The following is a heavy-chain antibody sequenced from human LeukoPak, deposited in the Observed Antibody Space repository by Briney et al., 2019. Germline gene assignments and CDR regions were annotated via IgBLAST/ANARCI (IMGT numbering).Heavy chain of an antibody. V-gene: IGHV1-69*06. CDR2: IIPIFGTA. CDR3: ATVNLRRMVRGVIST. CDR1: GGTFSSYA. Sequence: SVTVSFKASGGTFSSYAISWVRQAPGQGLEWMGGIIPIFGTANYAQKFQGRVTMTEDTSTDTAYMELSSLRSEDTAVYYCATVNLRRMVRGVISTWGQGTLVTVSS. J-gene: IGHJ5*02. D-gene: IGHD3-10*01.